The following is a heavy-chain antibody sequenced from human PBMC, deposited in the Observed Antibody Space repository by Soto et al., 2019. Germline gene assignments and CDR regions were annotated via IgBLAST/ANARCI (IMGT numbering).Heavy chain of an antibody. CDR1: GYTFTSNA. Sequence: ASVKVSCKXSGYTFTSNAMHWVRQAPGQRLEWMGWINAGNGNTKYSQKFQGRVTITRDTSASTVYMELSSLGSEDTAVYYCARWAGDYYFDYWGQGTLVTVSS. J-gene: IGHJ4*02. CDR2: INAGNGNT. V-gene: IGHV1-3*01. CDR3: ARWAGDYYFDY. D-gene: IGHD3-10*01.